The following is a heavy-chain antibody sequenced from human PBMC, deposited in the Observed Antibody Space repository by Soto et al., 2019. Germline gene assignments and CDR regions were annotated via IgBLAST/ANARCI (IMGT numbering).Heavy chain of an antibody. D-gene: IGHD3-22*01. J-gene: IGHJ4*02. CDR2: IYYSGST. CDR3: ARGRYYDSSAN. CDR1: SGSITSCYW. V-gene: IGHV4-59*01. Sequence: SETLSLTCAVSSGSITSCYWWRCERQPLGEGLVWIGYIYYSGSTNYNPSLKSRVTISVDTSKNQFSLKLSSVTAADTAVYYCARGRYYDSSANWGQGTLVTVSS.